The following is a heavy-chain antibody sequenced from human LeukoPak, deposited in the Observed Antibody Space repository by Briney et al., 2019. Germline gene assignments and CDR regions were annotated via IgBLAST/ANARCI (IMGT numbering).Heavy chain of an antibody. J-gene: IGHJ6*02. D-gene: IGHD6-13*01. CDR3: ARVGRIAAAGTYYGMDV. CDR2: IYYSGST. Sequence: PSETLSLTCTVSGGSISSYYWSWIRQPPGKGLEWIGYIYYSGSTNYNPSLKSRVTISVDTSKNQFSLKLSSVTAADTAVYYCARVGRIAAAGTYYGMDVWGQGTTVTVSS. V-gene: IGHV4-59*12. CDR1: GGSISSYY.